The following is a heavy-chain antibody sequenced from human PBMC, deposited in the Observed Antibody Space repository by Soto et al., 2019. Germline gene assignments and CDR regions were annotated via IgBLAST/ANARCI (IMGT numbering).Heavy chain of an antibody. CDR1: GFTFSSYA. V-gene: IGHV3-9*01. CDR3: AKDHDEDFGYDLDYFNS. Sequence: GGSLRLSCAASGFTFSSYAMSWVRQAPGKGLEWVSGISWEGGSIGYADSVKGRFIISRDNAKNPLFLQMNSLTAEDTALYYCAKDHDEDFGYDLDYFNSWGQGTQVTVSS. CDR2: ISWEGGSI. J-gene: IGHJ4*02. D-gene: IGHD3-3*01.